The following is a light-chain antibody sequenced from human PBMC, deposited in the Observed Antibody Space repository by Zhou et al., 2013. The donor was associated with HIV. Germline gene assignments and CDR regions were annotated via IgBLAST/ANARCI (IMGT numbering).Light chain of an antibody. J-gene: IGKJ4*01. Sequence: DIQMTQSPSTLSASVGDIVTITCRASQSISTWLAWYQQKPGKVPKLLIYKTSSLESGVPSRFSGSRSGTEFTLTINILQPDDFATYYCQHTFTTPITFGGGTRVEIK. CDR1: QSISTW. CDR2: KTS. CDR3: QHTFTTPIT. V-gene: IGKV1-5*03.